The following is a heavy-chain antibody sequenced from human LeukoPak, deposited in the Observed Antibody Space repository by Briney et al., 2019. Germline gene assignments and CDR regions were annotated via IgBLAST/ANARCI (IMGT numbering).Heavy chain of an antibody. D-gene: IGHD3-3*01. Sequence: SETLSLTCAVYGGAFSGYYWSWIRQPPGQGLEWIGEINHSGSTNYNPSLKSRVTISVDTSKNQFSLKLSSVTAADTAVYYCHARTGYYDFWSGYPPIDYWGQGTLVTVSS. CDR3: HARTGYYDFWSGYPPIDY. CDR2: INHSGST. V-gene: IGHV4-34*01. CDR1: GGAFSGYY. J-gene: IGHJ4*02.